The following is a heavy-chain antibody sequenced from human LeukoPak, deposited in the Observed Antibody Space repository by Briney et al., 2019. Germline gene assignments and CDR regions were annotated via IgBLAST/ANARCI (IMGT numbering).Heavy chain of an antibody. CDR2: IYSGGST. CDR3: ARGGYSSSRNYYYYYMDV. Sequence: GGSLRLSCAASGFTVSSNYMSWVRQAPGKGLEWVSVIYSGGSTYYADSVKGRFTISRDNSKNTLYLQMNSLRAEDTAVYYCARGGYSSSRNYYYYYMDVWGKGTTVTVSS. CDR1: GFTVSSNY. J-gene: IGHJ6*03. D-gene: IGHD6-13*01. V-gene: IGHV3-66*01.